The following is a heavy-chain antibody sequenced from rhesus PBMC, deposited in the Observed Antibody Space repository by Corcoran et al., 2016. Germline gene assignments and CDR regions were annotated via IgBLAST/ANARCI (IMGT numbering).Heavy chain of an antibody. V-gene: IGHV1-111*02. D-gene: IGHD6-13*01. Sequence: EVQLVQSGAEVKKPGASVKISCKASGYTFTDYCLHWVRQAPGKGLEWMGRVDPEAGEAIHAQKFQGRVTITADTSTDTAYMELSSLRSEDTAVYYCATGSSWSSDYWGQGVLVTVSS. CDR3: ATGSSWSSDY. CDR2: VDPEAGEA. CDR1: GYTFTDYC. J-gene: IGHJ4*01.